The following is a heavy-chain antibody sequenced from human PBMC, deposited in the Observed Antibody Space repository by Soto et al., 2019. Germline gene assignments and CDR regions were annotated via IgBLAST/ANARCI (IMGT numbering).Heavy chain of an antibody. CDR1: GYSFTSYW. V-gene: IGHV5-51*01. CDR2: IYLSDSDT. Sequence: PGESLKISCKGSGYSFTSYWIAWVRQIPGKGLEWMGIIYLSDSDTRYSPSFQGRVTITADKSISTAYLQWSSLKASDTAMYYCARYSSGWPYYFGYWGQGTLVTVSS. J-gene: IGHJ4*02. CDR3: ARYSSGWPYYFGY. D-gene: IGHD6-19*01.